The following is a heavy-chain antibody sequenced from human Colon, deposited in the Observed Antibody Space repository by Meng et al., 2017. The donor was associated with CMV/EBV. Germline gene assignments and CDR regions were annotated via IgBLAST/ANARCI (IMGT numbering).Heavy chain of an antibody. Sequence: EGELVESGGGLVKPGGSLRRSCTTSGFTFSSHSMNWVRQAPGKGLEWVSSISRSSTHIYYLDSVKGRFTISRDNARNSLYLQMNSLRAEDTAVYYCAREEVGEMAVFDNWGQGTLVTVSS. J-gene: IGHJ4*02. V-gene: IGHV3-21*02. CDR1: GFTFSSHS. CDR2: ISRSSTHI. CDR3: AREEVGEMAVFDN. D-gene: IGHD5-24*01.